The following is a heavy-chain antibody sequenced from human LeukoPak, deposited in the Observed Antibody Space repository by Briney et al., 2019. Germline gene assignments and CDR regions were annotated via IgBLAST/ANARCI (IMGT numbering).Heavy chain of an antibody. J-gene: IGHJ6*03. CDR1: GGSISSSSYY. Sequence: SETLSLTCTVSGGSISSSSYYWGWIRQPPGKGLEWIGSIYYSGSTYYNPSLKSRVTISVDASKNQFSLKLSSVTAADTAVYYCAIYLAAGDYYYYYMDVWGKGTTVTVSS. CDR3: AIYLAAGDYYYYYMDV. V-gene: IGHV4-39*01. D-gene: IGHD6-13*01. CDR2: IYYSGST.